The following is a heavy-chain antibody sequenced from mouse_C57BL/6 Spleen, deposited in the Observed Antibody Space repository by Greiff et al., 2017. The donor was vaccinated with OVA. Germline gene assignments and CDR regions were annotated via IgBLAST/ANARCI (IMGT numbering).Heavy chain of an antibody. CDR3: ATRNYAY. CDR1: GFTFSDYG. CDR2: ISSGSSTI. D-gene: IGHD2-1*01. Sequence: EVKLVESGGGLVKPGGSLKLSCAASGFTFSDYGMHWVRQAPEKGLEWVAYISSGSSTIYYADTVKGRFTISRDNAKNTLFLQMTSLRSEDTAMYYCATRNYAYWGQGTLVTVSA. V-gene: IGHV5-17*01. J-gene: IGHJ3*01.